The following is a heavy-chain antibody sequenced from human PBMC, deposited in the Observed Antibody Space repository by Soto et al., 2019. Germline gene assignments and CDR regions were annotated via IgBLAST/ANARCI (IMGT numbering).Heavy chain of an antibody. CDR3: TTALDQPSKKYYYYYYMDV. D-gene: IGHD4-4*01. J-gene: IGHJ6*03. Sequence: GGSLRLSCAASGFTFSNAWMSWVRQAPGKGLEWVGRIKSKTDGGTTDYAAPVKGRFTISRDDSKNTLYLQMNSLKTEDTAVYYCTTALDQPSKKYYYYYYMDVWGKGTTVTVSS. CDR1: GFTFSNAW. V-gene: IGHV3-15*01. CDR2: IKSKTDGGTT.